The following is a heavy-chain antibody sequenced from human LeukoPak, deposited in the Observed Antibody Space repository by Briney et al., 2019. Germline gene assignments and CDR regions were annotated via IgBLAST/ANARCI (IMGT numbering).Heavy chain of an antibody. CDR2: IYHSGST. CDR3: ASTSYDFRSGYYSAFDY. V-gene: IGHV4-38-2*02. J-gene: IGHJ4*02. D-gene: IGHD3-3*01. CDR1: GYSISSGYY. Sequence: SETLSLTCTVSGYSISSGYYWGWIRQPPGKGLEWIGSIYHSGSTYYNPSLKSRVTISVDTSKNQFSLKLSSVTAADTAVYYCASTSYDFRSGYYSAFDYWGQGTLVTVSS.